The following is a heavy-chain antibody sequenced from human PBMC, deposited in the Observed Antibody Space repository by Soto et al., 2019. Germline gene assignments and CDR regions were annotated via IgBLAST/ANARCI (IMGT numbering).Heavy chain of an antibody. J-gene: IGHJ4*02. D-gene: IGHD3-22*01. V-gene: IGHV4-31*01. CDR3: ARRYYYDSSGRRGGTFDY. Sequence: QVQLQESGPGLVKPSQTLSLTCTVSGGSISSGGYYWSWIRQHPGKGLEWIGYIYYSGSTYYNPSLKSQVTISVDTSKNQFSLKLSSVTAADTAVYYCARRYYYDSSGRRGGTFDYWGQGTLVTVSS. CDR2: IYYSGST. CDR1: GGSISSGGYY.